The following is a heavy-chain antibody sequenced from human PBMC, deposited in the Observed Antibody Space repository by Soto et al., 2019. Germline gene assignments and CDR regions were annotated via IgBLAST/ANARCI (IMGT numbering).Heavy chain of an antibody. J-gene: IGHJ6*02. Sequence: ASVKVSCKASGYTFTGYYMHWVRQAPGQGLEWMGWINPNSGGTNYAQKFQGRVTMTRDTSISTAYMELSRLRSDDTAVYYCARACTSGYIRDYYYYGMDVWGQGTTVTVSS. CDR1: GYTFTGYY. D-gene: IGHD2-2*02. V-gene: IGHV1-2*02. CDR2: INPNSGGT. CDR3: ARACTSGYIRDYYYYGMDV.